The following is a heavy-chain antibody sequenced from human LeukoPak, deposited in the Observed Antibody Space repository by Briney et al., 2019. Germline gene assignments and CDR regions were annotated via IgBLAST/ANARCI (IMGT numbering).Heavy chain of an antibody. V-gene: IGHV4-59*01. CDR2: IYYSGST. CDR3: ASSKVAVAERKPALWFDP. CDR1: GGSIRSYY. Sequence: PSETLSLTCTVSGGSIRSYYWNWIRQPPGQGLEWIGYIYYSGSTNYNPSLKSRVTISVDTSKNQFPLKLSSVTAADTAVYFCASSKVAVAERKPALWFDPWGQGTVVTVSS. D-gene: IGHD6-19*01. J-gene: IGHJ5*02.